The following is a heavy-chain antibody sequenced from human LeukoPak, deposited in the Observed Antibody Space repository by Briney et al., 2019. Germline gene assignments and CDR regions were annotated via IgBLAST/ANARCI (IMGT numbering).Heavy chain of an antibody. Sequence: SVKVSRKASGGTFSSYAISWVRQAPGQGLEWMGRIISILGIANYAQKFQGRVTITADKSTSTAYMELSSLRSEDTAVYYCAREFGYYYDSSGYYPFDYWGQGTLVTVSS. CDR2: IISILGIA. V-gene: IGHV1-69*04. D-gene: IGHD3-22*01. CDR1: GGTFSSYA. J-gene: IGHJ4*02. CDR3: AREFGYYYDSSGYYPFDY.